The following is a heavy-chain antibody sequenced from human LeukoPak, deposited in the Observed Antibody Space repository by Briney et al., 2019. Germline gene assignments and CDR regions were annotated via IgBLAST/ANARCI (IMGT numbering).Heavy chain of an antibody. V-gene: IGHV1-3*01. Sequence: ASVKVSCKASGYTFTPYAIHWVRQAPGQRLEWMGWINAGNGNTKYSQKFQDRVTITRDTSASTAYMELSSLRFEDTAVYYCAFTSYSSGWGTDFWGQGTLVTVSS. J-gene: IGHJ4*02. CDR1: GYTFTPYA. CDR2: INAGNGNT. D-gene: IGHD6-19*01. CDR3: AFTSYSSGWGTDF.